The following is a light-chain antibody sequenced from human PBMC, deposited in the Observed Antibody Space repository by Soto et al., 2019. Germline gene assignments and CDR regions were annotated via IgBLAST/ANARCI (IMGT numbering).Light chain of an antibody. CDR3: QTWGTGIHV. CDR1: SGHSSYA. J-gene: IGLJ1*01. CDR2: LNSDGTH. Sequence: QPVLTQSPSASASLGASVRLPCTLTSGHSSYAIAWHQQQPEKGPRFLMKLNSDGTHSKGDGIPDRYSGSSSGAERYLTISSLQSEDEADYYCQTWGTGIHVFGTGTKVTVL. V-gene: IGLV4-69*01.